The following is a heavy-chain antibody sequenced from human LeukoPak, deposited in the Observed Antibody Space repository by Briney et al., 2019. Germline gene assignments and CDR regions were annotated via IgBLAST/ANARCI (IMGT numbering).Heavy chain of an antibody. CDR1: GGSFSGYY. J-gene: IGHJ4*02. D-gene: IGHD3-10*01. Sequence: SETLSLTCAVYGGSFSGYYWSWIRQPPGKGLEWIGEINHSGSTNYNPSLKSRVTMSVDTSKNQFSLKLSSVTAADTAVYYCARGRSAPVGFGAPPGSYWGQGTLVTVSS. V-gene: IGHV4-34*01. CDR3: ARGRSAPVGFGAPPGSY. CDR2: INHSGST.